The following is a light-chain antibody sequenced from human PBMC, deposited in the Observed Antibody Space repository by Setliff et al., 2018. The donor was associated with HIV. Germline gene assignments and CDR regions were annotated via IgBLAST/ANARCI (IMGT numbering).Light chain of an antibody. CDR3: SSYSSSSTLDV. CDR2: DIN. J-gene: IGLJ1*01. V-gene: IGLV2-14*03. CDR1: SSDVGGYNY. Sequence: QSVLTQPASVSGSPGQSITISCTGTSSDVGGYNYASWYQQHPGKVPKLIIYDINNRPSGVSSRFSGSKSGNTASLTISGLQAEDEADYYCSSYSSSSTLDVFGAGTKGTVL.